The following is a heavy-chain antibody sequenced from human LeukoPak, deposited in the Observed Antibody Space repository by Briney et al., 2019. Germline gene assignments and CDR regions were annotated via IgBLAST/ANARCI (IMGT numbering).Heavy chain of an antibody. J-gene: IGHJ5*01. CDR2: IYYSGST. D-gene: IGHD3-16*01. CDR1: GGSISSYY. Sequence: SETLSLTCTVSGGSISSYYWTWIRQPPGKGLEWIGYIYYSGSTNYNPSLKSRLTISVDTSRNQFSLKLTSVSAADTAVYYCARGGGGHTAYDSWGQGTLVTVSS. CDR3: ARGGGGHTAYDS. V-gene: IGHV4-59*13.